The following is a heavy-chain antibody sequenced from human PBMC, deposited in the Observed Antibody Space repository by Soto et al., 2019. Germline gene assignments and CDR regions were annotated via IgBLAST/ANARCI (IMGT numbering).Heavy chain of an antibody. CDR3: ARYIFGQGFIS. CDR2: INAGNGNT. CDR1: GYTFTSYA. V-gene: IGHV1-3*01. D-gene: IGHD3-10*01. Sequence: ASVKVSCKASGYTFTSYAMHWVRQAPGQGLEWMGWINAGNGNTKYAQKFQGRVSMTTNASTSTAYMELSSLRAEDTAVYYCARYIFGQGFISWGQGTLVTVSS. J-gene: IGHJ4*02.